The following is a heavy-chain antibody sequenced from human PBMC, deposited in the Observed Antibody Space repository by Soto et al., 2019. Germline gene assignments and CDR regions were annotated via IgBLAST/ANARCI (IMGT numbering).Heavy chain of an antibody. CDR2: ISSSGSTI. D-gene: IGHD6-13*01. J-gene: IGHJ6*02. CDR3: ARLPPKRAAAGTHLDYYYYGMDV. CDR1: GFTFSSYE. Sequence: GGSLRLSCAASGFTFSSYEMNWVRQAPGKGLEWVSYISSSGSTIYYADSVKGRFTIARDNAKNSLYLQMNSLRAEDTAVYYCARLPPKRAAAGTHLDYYYYGMDVWGQGTTVTVSS. V-gene: IGHV3-48*03.